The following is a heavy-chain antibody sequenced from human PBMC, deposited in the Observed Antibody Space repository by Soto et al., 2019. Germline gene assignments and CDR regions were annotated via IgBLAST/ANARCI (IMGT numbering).Heavy chain of an antibody. Sequence: SETLSLTCTVSGSSIRNSYYFWGWIRQPPGKGLEWIGSIFNNGSTHHNPSLKSRVTISVDTSKNQFSLKLSSVTAADTAVYYCAALDYDYVWGSYRKEDYWGQGTLVTVSS. D-gene: IGHD3-16*02. CDR3: AALDYDYVWGSYRKEDY. CDR1: GSSIRNSYYF. J-gene: IGHJ4*02. CDR2: IFNNGST. V-gene: IGHV4-39*01.